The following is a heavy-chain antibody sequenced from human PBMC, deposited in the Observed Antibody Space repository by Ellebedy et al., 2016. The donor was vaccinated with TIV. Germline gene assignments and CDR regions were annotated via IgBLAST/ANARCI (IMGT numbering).Heavy chain of an antibody. D-gene: IGHD6-13*01. CDR1: GFTFSSYG. Sequence: GESLKISXAASGFTFSSYGMHWVRQAPGKGLEWVAVISYDGSNKYYADSVKGRFTISRDNSNTLYLQMNSLRAEDTAVYYCAKEMYFPAAELYYYYGMDVWGQGTTVTVSS. CDR3: AKEMYFPAAELYYYYGMDV. V-gene: IGHV3-30*18. CDR2: ISYDGSNK. J-gene: IGHJ6*02.